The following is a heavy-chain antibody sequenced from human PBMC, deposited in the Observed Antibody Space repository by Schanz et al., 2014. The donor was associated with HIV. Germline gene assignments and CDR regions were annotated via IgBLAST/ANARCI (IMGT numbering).Heavy chain of an antibody. CDR2: ISSSGETT. CDR3: ANEEVPNDY. Sequence: EVRLLESGGGLVQRGGSLRLSCAASGFTFSNYAMSWVRQAPGKGLEWVSGISSSGETTYYADSVKGRFTISRDNSKNTLYLQMNSLRVEDTAVYYCANEEVPNDYWGQGTLVTVSS. J-gene: IGHJ4*02. CDR1: GFTFSNYA. V-gene: IGHV3-23*01.